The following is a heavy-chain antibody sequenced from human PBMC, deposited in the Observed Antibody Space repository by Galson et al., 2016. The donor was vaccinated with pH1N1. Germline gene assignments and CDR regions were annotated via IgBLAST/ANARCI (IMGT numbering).Heavy chain of an antibody. Sequence: ETLSLTCAVSGGSISRSNWCWIRQSPVKGLEWLGYLYSSGTTTYNPSVASRVSISVDTPKNQFSLNLDFVTAADTAIYYCARQYRELLGDAFDFWGQGTMVTVSS. D-gene: IGHD1-7*01. V-gene: IGHV4-59*08. CDR3: ARQYRELLGDAFDF. J-gene: IGHJ3*01. CDR1: GGSISRSN. CDR2: LYSSGTT.